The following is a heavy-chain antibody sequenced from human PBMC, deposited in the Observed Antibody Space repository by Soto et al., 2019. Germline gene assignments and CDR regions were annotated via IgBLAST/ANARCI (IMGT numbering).Heavy chain of an antibody. J-gene: IGHJ4*02. CDR1: GYTFTNHG. V-gene: IGHV1-18*01. Sequence: QVQLVQSGAEVKKPGASVKVSCKAFGYTFTNHGLSWVRQAPGQGLEWMGWISAYNGNTNYAQKFQGRLTMTTDPSTSTAYVELRSLRSDDTAVYYCARDDTNDHFEYWGQGSLVTVSS. CDR3: ARDDTNDHFEY. CDR2: ISAYNGNT. D-gene: IGHD1-1*01.